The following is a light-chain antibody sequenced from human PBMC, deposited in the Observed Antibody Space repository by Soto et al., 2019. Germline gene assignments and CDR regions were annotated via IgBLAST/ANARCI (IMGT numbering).Light chain of an antibody. J-gene: IGKJ1*01. CDR2: GAS. CDR1: QGISSY. V-gene: IGKV1-8*01. Sequence: AIRMTQSPSSFSASTGDRVTITCRASQGISSYLAWYQQKPGKAPKLLIYGASTRATGIPARFSGSGSGTEFTLTISSLQSEDFAVYYCQQYKNWPGTVGQGAKVDIK. CDR3: QQYKNWPGT.